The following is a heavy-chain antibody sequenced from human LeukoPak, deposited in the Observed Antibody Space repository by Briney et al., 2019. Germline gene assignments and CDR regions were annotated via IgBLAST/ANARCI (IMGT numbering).Heavy chain of an antibody. CDR3: AKDRTNSSRNFDC. Sequence: GGSLRLSCSGSGFTFSSYGMSWVRQAPGKGLEWVSGISGSGGSTFYADSVKGRFTISRDNSKNTLYLQMNSLRAEDTAVYYCAKDRTNSSRNFDCWGQGTLVTVAS. D-gene: IGHD6-6*01. V-gene: IGHV3-23*01. CDR1: GFTFSSYG. J-gene: IGHJ4*02. CDR2: ISGSGGST.